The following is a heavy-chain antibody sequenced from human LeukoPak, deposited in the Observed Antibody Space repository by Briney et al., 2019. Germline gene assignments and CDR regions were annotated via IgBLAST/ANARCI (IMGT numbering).Heavy chain of an antibody. CDR2: INTDGSRT. J-gene: IGHJ6*03. V-gene: IGHV3-74*01. Sequence: GGSLRLSCAASGFTLSNYWVHWGRQAPGKGLVWVSRINTDGSRTSYADSVKGRFTISRDNAKNTVYLQMNSLRAEDTAVYYCAREQTTQRAYYYYYYMDVWGKGTTVTVSS. D-gene: IGHD2-15*01. CDR3: AREQTTQRAYYYYYYMDV. CDR1: GFTLSNYW.